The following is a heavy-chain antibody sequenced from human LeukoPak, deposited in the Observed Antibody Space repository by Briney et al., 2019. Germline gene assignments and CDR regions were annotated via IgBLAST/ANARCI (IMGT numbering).Heavy chain of an antibody. CDR2: IYYSGST. CDR1: GGSISSYY. Sequence: SETLSLTCTVSGGSISSYYWSWIRQPPGKGLEWIGYIYYSGSTNYNPSLKSRVTISVDTSKNQFSLKLSSVTAADTAVYYCADSLYYYDSSGPFDPWGQGTLVTVSS. CDR3: ADSLYYYDSSGPFDP. V-gene: IGHV4-59*01. D-gene: IGHD3-22*01. J-gene: IGHJ5*02.